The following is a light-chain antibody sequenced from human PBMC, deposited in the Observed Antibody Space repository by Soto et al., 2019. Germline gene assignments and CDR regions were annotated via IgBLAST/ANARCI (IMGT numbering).Light chain of an antibody. CDR3: SSYTSRRTSI. J-gene: IGLJ1*01. CDR2: EVS. Sequence: QSALTQPASVSGSPGQSITISCSGTSSDVGGYNLVSWYQQHPGKAPKLMIFEVSNRPSGTSNRFSGSKSGNTASLTISGLHGEDEADYYCSSYTSRRTSIFGTGTKLTVL. CDR1: SSDVGGYNL. V-gene: IGLV2-14*01.